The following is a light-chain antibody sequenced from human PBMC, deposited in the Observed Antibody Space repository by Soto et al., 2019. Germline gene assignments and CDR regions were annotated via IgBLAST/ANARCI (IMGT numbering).Light chain of an antibody. CDR2: KAS. J-gene: IGKJ1*01. CDR1: QSISSW. Sequence: DIPMTHSPSTLSASIDDKVTRTSQSSQSISSWLAWYQQKPGKAPKLLIYKASSLESGVPSRFSGSGSGTEFTLTISSLQPDDFATYYCQQYNSYSWTFGQGTKVDIK. CDR3: QQYNSYSWT. V-gene: IGKV1-5*03.